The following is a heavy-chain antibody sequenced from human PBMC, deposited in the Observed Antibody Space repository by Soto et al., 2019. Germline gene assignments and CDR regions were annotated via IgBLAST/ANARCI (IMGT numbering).Heavy chain of an antibody. D-gene: IGHD6-6*01. Sequence: SETLSLTCTVSGGSIISGGYYWIWIRQPPGKGLEWIGEISQSGNTNYSPSLKSRVSISIDTSKKQFSLNLASVSAADTAVYYCARAPKVSGSSQTRPDFWGQGTLVTVSS. V-gene: IGHV4-34*01. J-gene: IGHJ4*02. CDR1: GGSIISGGYY. CDR2: ISQSGNT. CDR3: ARAPKVSGSSQTRPDF.